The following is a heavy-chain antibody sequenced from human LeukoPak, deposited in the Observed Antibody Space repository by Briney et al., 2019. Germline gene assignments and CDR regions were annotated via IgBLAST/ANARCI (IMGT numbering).Heavy chain of an antibody. D-gene: IGHD1-1*01. CDR3: AKGGTGTNRPVDY. CDR2: MSGSGGST. J-gene: IGHJ4*02. CDR1: GFTFSSYA. Sequence: GGSLRLSCAASGFTFSSYAMSWVRQAPGKGLEWVSVMSGSGGSTYYADSVKGRFTISRDNSKNTLYLQMNSLRAEDTAVYYCAKGGTGTNRPVDYWGQGTLVTVSS. V-gene: IGHV3-23*01.